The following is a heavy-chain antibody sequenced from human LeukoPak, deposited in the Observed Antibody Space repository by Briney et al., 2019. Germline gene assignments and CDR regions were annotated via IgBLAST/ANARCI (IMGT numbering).Heavy chain of an antibody. Sequence: PGGSLRLSCVASGFTFNTYAIHWVRQAPGKGLEWVAVISYDGSNTYYEDSVKGRFTISRDNSKNTLYLQMNSLRAEDMAVYYCTRERKSGIAAFDYWGQGTLVTVSS. D-gene: IGHD6-13*01. J-gene: IGHJ4*02. V-gene: IGHV3-30-3*01. CDR1: GFTFNTYA. CDR3: TRERKSGIAAFDY. CDR2: ISYDGSNT.